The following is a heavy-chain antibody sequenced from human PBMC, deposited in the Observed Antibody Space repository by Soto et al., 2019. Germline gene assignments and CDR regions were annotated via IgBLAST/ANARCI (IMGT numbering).Heavy chain of an antibody. V-gene: IGHV3-30*03. CDR3: ATDWEMAHNWSA. CDR2: ISYDGSNK. D-gene: IGHD1-1*01. J-gene: IGHJ5*02. CDR1: GFTFSSYG. Sequence: QVQLVESGGGVVQPGRSLRLSCAASGFTFSSYGMHWVRQAPGKGLEWVAVISYDGSNKYYADSVKGRFTISRDNSKNTLNLQLNSLRAEDTAVYYCATDWEMAHNWSAWGQGTLVTVSS.